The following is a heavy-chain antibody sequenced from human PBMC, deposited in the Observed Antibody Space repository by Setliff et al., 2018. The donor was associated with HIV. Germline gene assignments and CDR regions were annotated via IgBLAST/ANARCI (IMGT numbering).Heavy chain of an antibody. J-gene: IGHJ4*02. Sequence: SGPTLVNPTQTLTLTCIFSGFSLSTGGVGVGWIRQPPGKAPEWLALIYWDDDKRYSPSLKSRLTITKDTSKNQVVLTMTNMDPVDTATYYCAHTEDREYYFDYWGQGTLVTVSS. CDR1: GFSLSTGGVG. D-gene: IGHD2-15*01. V-gene: IGHV2-5*02. CDR3: AHTEDREYYFDY. CDR2: IYWDDDK.